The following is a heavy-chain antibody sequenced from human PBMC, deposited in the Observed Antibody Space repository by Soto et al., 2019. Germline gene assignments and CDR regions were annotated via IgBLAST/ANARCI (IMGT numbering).Heavy chain of an antibody. D-gene: IGHD6-13*01. J-gene: IGHJ4*02. Sequence: QVQLQESGPGLVKPSGTLSLTCAVSGGSISTSNWWSWVRQPPGKGLEWIGEVYRTGSTNYNPSLVSLLTXSXAXSXXPSSRKLTAVTAADTAVYYCARARATTAAAAIFDCWGQGTLVTVSS. V-gene: IGHV4-4*02. CDR1: GGSISTSNW. CDR2: VYRTGST. CDR3: ARARATTAAAAIFDC.